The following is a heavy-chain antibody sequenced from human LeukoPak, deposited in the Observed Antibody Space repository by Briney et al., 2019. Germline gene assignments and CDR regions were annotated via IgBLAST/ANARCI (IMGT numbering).Heavy chain of an antibody. CDR3: ARAGSSSWQFDY. CDR1: GGSISSYY. CDR2: IYYSGST. Sequence: SETLSLTCTVAGGSISSYYWSWIRQPPGKGLELIGYIYYSGSTNYNPSLKSRVTISVDTSKNQFSLKLSSVTAADTAVYYCARAGSSSWQFDYWGQGTLVTVSS. J-gene: IGHJ4*02. D-gene: IGHD6-13*01. V-gene: IGHV4-59*01.